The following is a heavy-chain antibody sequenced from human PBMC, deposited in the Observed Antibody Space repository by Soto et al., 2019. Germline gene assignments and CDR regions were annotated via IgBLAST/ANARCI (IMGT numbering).Heavy chain of an antibody. CDR1: GFTFTSSS. CDR3: AAESGYYDSSGYP. D-gene: IGHD3-22*01. V-gene: IGHV1-58*01. J-gene: IGHJ5*02. Sequence: SVKVSCKASGFTFTSSSVQWVREARGQRLEWIGWIVVGSGNTNYAQKFQERVTITRDMSTSTAYMELSSLRSEDTAAYYCAAESGYYDSSGYPWGQGTLVTVSS. CDR2: IVVGSGNT.